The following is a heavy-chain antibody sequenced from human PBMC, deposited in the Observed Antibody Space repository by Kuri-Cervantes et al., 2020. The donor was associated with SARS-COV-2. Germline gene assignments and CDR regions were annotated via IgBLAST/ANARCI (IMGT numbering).Heavy chain of an antibody. CDR1: GGSFSGYY. CDR2: INWNSGSI. V-gene: IGHV3-9*01. CDR3: AKDIGLWFGELFEIDY. J-gene: IGHJ4*02. D-gene: IGHD3-10*01. Sequence: GGSLRLSCAVYGGSFSGYYWSWIRQPPGKGLEWVSGINWNSGSIGYADSVKGRFTISRDNAKNSLYLQMNSLRAEDTALYYCAKDIGLWFGELFEIDYWGQGTLVTVSS.